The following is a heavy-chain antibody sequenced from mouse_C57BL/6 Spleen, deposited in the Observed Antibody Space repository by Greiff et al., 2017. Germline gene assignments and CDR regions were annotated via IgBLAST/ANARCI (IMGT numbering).Heavy chain of an antibody. Sequence: ESGPGMVKPSQSLSLTCTVTGYSITSGYDWHWIRHFPGNKLEWMGYISYSGSTNYNPSLKSRISITHDTSKNHFFLKLNSVTTEDTATYYCARGGYYYAMDYWGQGTSVTVSS. V-gene: IGHV3-1*01. J-gene: IGHJ4*01. CDR1: GYSITSGYD. CDR2: ISYSGST. CDR3: ARGGYYYAMDY.